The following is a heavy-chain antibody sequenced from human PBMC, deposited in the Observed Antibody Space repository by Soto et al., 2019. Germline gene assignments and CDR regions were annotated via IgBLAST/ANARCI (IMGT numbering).Heavy chain of an antibody. Sequence: LRLSCAASGFTLSAYDMHWVRQAEGKGLEWVSALGAADDPYYLVSVKGRFTISRENAKNSLYLQMNNLRAGDTAVYYCARAYSGRLPRRADYYYAMDVWGQGTTVTVSS. J-gene: IGHJ6*02. V-gene: IGHV3-13*05. CDR2: LGAADDP. CDR1: GFTLSAYD. CDR3: ARAYSGRLPRRADYYYAMDV. D-gene: IGHD2-15*01.